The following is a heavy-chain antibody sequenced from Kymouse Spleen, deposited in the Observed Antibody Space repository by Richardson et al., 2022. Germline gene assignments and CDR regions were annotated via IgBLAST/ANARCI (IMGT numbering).Heavy chain of an antibody. CDR3: AKDENYGSGSYGYYYYGMDV. CDR2: ISWNSGSI. J-gene: IGHJ6*02. V-gene: IGHV3-9*01. CDR1: GFTFDDYA. Sequence: EVQLVESGGGLVQPGRSLRLSCAASGFTFDDYAMHWVRQAPGKGLEWVSGISWNSGSIGYADSVKGRFTISRDNAKNSLYLQMNSLRAEDTALYYCAKDENYGSGSYGYYYYGMDVWGQGTTVTVSS. D-gene: IGHD3-10*01.